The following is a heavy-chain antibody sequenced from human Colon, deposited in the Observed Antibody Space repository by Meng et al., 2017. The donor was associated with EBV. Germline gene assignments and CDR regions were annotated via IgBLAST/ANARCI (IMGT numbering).Heavy chain of an antibody. CDR2: VDDSGST. CDR3: ARGKQDAWELLAY. J-gene: IGHJ4*02. D-gene: IGHD1-26*01. CDR1: GVSISSKIR. Sequence: QVQLEESGPGPEMPSGTLSLTCGVSGVSISSKIRWTWVGQPPGKGLEWTGDVDDSGSTNYNPSLNSRISISLDKSKNHFSLKVNSVTAADTAVYYCARGKQDAWELLAYWGQGALVTVSS. V-gene: IGHV4-4*02.